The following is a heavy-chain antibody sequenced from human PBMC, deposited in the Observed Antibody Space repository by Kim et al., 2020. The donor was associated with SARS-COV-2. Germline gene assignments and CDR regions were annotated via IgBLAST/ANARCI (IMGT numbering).Heavy chain of an antibody. CDR3: ARRSSEAYDY. CDR2: ST. V-gene: IGHV3-64*01. J-gene: IGHJ4*02. D-gene: IGHD3-3*01. Sequence: STDYANSVKCRFTISRDNSKNTLYLQMGSLRVEDMAVYYCARRSSEAYDYWGQGTLVTVSS.